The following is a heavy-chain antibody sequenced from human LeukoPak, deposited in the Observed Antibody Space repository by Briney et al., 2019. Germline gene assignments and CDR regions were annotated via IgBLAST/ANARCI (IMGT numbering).Heavy chain of an antibody. CDR3: ARYTDFLPKNYMDV. Sequence: PGGSLRLSCAASGFTFSSYGMNWVRQAPGKGLEWVANIKQDGSAKNYVDSVKGRFSISRDNAKNSPYLQMNSLRAEDTAVYFCARYTDFLPKNYMDVWGKGTTVTISS. D-gene: IGHD2-21*02. CDR1: GFTFSSYG. V-gene: IGHV3-7*01. CDR2: IKQDGSAK. J-gene: IGHJ6*03.